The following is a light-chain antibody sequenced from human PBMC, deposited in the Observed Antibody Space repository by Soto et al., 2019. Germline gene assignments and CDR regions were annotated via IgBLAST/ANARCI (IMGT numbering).Light chain of an antibody. V-gene: IGLV2-11*01. Sequence: QSSLTQPRLVSGSPGQSVSISCTGTSSDVAIYNCISWYQQHPGEAPKLMIHDVSERPSGVPDRFSGSTSGNTASLTISGRQAEDEADYXCNSYAGNNNFEGVFGTGNKVT. J-gene: IGLJ1*01. CDR2: DVS. CDR1: SSDVAIYNC. CDR3: NSYAGNNNFEGV.